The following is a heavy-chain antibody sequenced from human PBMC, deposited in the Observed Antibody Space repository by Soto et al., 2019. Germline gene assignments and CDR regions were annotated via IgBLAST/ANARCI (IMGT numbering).Heavy chain of an antibody. J-gene: IGHJ5*02. V-gene: IGHV4-34*01. CDR2: INHSGST. Sequence: SETLSLTCAVYGGSFSGYYWSWIRQPPGKGLEWIGEINHSGSTNYNPSLKSRVTISVDTSKNQFSLKLSSVTAADTAVYCCARVSLYSSSFNWFDPWGQGTLVTVSS. D-gene: IGHD6-6*01. CDR1: GGSFSGYY. CDR3: ARVSLYSSSFNWFDP.